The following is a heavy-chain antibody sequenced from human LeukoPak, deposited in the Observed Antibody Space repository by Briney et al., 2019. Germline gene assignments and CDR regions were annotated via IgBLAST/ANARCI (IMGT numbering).Heavy chain of an antibody. CDR1: GVSISPNY. J-gene: IGHJ6*03. CDR2: VYYTGST. CDR3: ARGGVAVAGSPAADYYYYMDV. Sequence: SETPSLTCTVSGVSISPNYWSWIRHPPGKGLEWIGYVYYTGSTNYNPSLKSRVTISVDASKKQFSLRLKSVTAADTAVYYCARGGVAVAGSPAADYYYYMDVWGKGTTVTVSS. D-gene: IGHD6-19*01. V-gene: IGHV4-59*01.